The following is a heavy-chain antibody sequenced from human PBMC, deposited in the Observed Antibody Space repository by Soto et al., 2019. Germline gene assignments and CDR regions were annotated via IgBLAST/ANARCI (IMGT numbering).Heavy chain of an antibody. CDR1: EVTFISYG. CDR2: ISYDGSNK. J-gene: IGHJ4*02. CDR3: AKEREITFEGVNPLDY. Sequence: PGLSQRHSCAAAEVTFISYGMHRVRQAPGKGLEWVAVISYDGSNKYYADSVKGRFTISRDNSKNTLYLQMNSLRAEDTAVYYCAKEREITFEGVNPLDYWGQGTLVTVSS. V-gene: IGHV3-30*18. D-gene: IGHD3-16*01.